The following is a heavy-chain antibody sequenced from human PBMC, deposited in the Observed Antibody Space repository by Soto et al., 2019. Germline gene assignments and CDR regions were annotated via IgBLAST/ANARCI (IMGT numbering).Heavy chain of an antibody. CDR1: GYRFTNYW. J-gene: IGHJ4*02. V-gene: IGHV5-51*01. D-gene: IGHD3-9*01. CDR3: ARHSGPSVLTGYSDY. Sequence: GESLKISCKVSGYRFTNYWIGWVRQMPGKGLEWMGIIYPGDSETRYSPSFQGQVTISVDKSISTAYLQWSSLKASDTAIYYCARHSGPSVLTGYSDYWGQGTLVTVSS. CDR2: IYPGDSET.